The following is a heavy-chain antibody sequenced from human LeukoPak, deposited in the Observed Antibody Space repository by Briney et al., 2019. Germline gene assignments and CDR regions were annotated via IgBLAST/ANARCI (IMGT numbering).Heavy chain of an antibody. V-gene: IGHV4-39*01. Sequence: PSETLSLTCTVSGGSISSGIYYWACIRQPPGKGLEWIGSIYYSGNTYYNPSLKSRVTLSVDTSKSQFSLNLSSVTAADTAVYYCARHGDGGPAEYFRHWGQGTIVSVSS. J-gene: IGHJ1*01. CDR3: ARHGDGGPAEYFRH. CDR1: GGSISSGIYY. D-gene: IGHD4-23*01. CDR2: IYYSGNT.